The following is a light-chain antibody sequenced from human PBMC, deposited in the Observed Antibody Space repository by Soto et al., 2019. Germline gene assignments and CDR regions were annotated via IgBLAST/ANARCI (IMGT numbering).Light chain of an antibody. CDR1: QGVSSN. Sequence: EIVMTQSLATLNVSPGERATLSCRASQGVSSNLAWYQQKPGQAPRLLIYGASTRATGIPARFSGSGSGTEFALTISSLQSEDFAVYYCQQYNNWLPLTFGGGTKVEIK. J-gene: IGKJ4*01. V-gene: IGKV3-15*01. CDR2: GAS. CDR3: QQYNNWLPLT.